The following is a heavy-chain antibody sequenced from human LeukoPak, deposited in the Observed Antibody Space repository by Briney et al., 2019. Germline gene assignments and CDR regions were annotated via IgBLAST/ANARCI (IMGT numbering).Heavy chain of an antibody. Sequence: SETLSLTCTVSGGSISSSSYYWGWIRQPPWEGLEWIGSIYYSGSTYYNPSLKSRVTISVDTSKNQFSLKLSSVTAADTAVYYCARVGRDGYNYAMGYWGQGTLVTVSS. V-gene: IGHV4-39*07. CDR1: GGSISSSSYY. D-gene: IGHD5-24*01. CDR2: IYYSGST. CDR3: ARVGRDGYNYAMGY. J-gene: IGHJ4*02.